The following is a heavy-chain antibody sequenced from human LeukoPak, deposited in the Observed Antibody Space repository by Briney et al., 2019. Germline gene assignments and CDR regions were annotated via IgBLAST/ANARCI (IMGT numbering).Heavy chain of an antibody. CDR1: GLTFSSYG. Sequence: AGGSLRLSCAASGLTFSSYGMSWVRQAPGKGLECVSAIVASGTSTYYADSVRGRFTISRDNSRDTLYLQMNSLRAEDTAVYYCARDLRGGYYDSSGFFGGLDYWGQGALVTVSS. V-gene: IGHV3-23*01. D-gene: IGHD3-22*01. CDR3: ARDLRGGYYDSSGFFGGLDY. CDR2: IVASGTST. J-gene: IGHJ4*02.